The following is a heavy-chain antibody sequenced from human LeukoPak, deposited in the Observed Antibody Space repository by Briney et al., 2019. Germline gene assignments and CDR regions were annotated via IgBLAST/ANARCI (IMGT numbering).Heavy chain of an antibody. CDR3: ARDVSRSYYYDSSVFRSHNCYFDY. CDR2: IIPILGIA. CDR1: GGTFSSYT. Sequence: ASVKVSCKASGGTFSSYTISWVRQAPGQGLEWMGRIIPILGIANYAQKFQGRVTITADKSTSTAYMELSSLRSEDTAVYYCARDVSRSYYYDSSVFRSHNCYFDYWGQGTLVTVSS. J-gene: IGHJ4*02. D-gene: IGHD3-22*01. V-gene: IGHV1-69*04.